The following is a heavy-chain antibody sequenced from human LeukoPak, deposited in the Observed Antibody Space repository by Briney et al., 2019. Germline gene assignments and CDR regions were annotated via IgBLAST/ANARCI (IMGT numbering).Heavy chain of an antibody. CDR2: INPNSGGT. D-gene: IGHD3-16*01. CDR3: ARWGLVEPGFDY. J-gene: IGHJ4*02. V-gene: IGHV1-2*02. CDR1: GYTFTGYY. Sequence: ASVKVSCKASGYTFTGYYMHWVRQAPGQGLEWMGWINPNSGGTNYAQKFQGRVTMTRDTSISTAYMELSSLRSEDTAAYYCARWGLVEPGFDYWGQGTLVTVSS.